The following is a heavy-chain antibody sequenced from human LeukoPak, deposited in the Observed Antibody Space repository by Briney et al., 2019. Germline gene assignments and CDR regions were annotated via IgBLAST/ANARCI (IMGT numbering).Heavy chain of an antibody. CDR3: ARDAQAGSGSSPLDY. Sequence: ASVKVSCKASGYTFTAYYMHWVRQAPGQGLEWMGWINLNSGGTNYAQKFQGRVTMTRDTSISAAYMDLSRLGSDDTAVYYCARDAQAGSGSSPLDYWGQGTLVTVSS. CDR1: GYTFTAYY. CDR2: INLNSGGT. V-gene: IGHV1-2*02. J-gene: IGHJ4*02. D-gene: IGHD3-10*01.